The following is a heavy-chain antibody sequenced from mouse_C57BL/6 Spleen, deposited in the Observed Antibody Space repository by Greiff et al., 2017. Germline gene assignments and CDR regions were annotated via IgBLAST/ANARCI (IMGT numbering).Heavy chain of an antibody. J-gene: IGHJ3*01. V-gene: IGHV14-2*01. D-gene: IGHD2-2*01. CDR3: GSGYDGYGVGYAG. CDR1: GFNFKDSY. Sequence: EVQLQQSGAELVKPGASVKLSCTASGFNFKDSYMHWVKQRTEQGLEWIGRIDPEDGETKYAPKFQGKATLTADTSSNTAYLQRSSTTSEDTAVYYCGSGYDGYGVGYAGWGQGTMVTVS. CDR2: IDPEDGET.